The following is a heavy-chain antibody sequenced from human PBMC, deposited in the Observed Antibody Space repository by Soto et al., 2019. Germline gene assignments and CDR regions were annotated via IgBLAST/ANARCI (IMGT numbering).Heavy chain of an antibody. CDR2: CIAILGTA. CDR3: ARDGGSHSGGIDY. CDR1: GGTFSSYS. J-gene: IGHJ4*02. D-gene: IGHD1-26*01. V-gene: IGHV1-69*01. Sequence: QVQLVQSGAEVKKPGSSVKVSCKASGGTFSSYSINWVRQAPGQGLEWMGGCIAILGTANYAQKFQGRVTSAADAATSTAFMEMGSLRAEATAAYCCARDGGSHSGGIDYWGQGTLVTVSS.